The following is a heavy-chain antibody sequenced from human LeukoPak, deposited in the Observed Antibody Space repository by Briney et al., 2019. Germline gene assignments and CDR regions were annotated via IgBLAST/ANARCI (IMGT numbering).Heavy chain of an antibody. Sequence: PSETLSLTCTVSGGSISGYYWSWIRQAPGKRLEWIAYISFTGNTNYNPSLKSRVTISLDTSKTHFSLTLSSLTAADTAVYYCARSPPGWYYDNSGQYYFDTWGQGALVTVSS. J-gene: IGHJ4*02. CDR3: ARSPPGWYYDNSGQYYFDT. V-gene: IGHV4-59*08. CDR2: ISFTGNT. CDR1: GGSISGYY. D-gene: IGHD3-22*01.